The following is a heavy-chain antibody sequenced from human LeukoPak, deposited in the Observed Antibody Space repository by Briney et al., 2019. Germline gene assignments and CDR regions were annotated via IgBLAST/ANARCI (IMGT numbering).Heavy chain of an antibody. J-gene: IGHJ4*02. CDR1: GFTFSSYS. V-gene: IGHV3-21*01. Sequence: PGGSLRLSCAASGFTFSSYSMNWVRQAPGKGLEWISSISSSSSYIYYADSVKGRFTISRDSAKNSLYLQMNSLRAEDTAVYYCARDSSGYYSPFDYWGQGTLVTVSS. D-gene: IGHD3-22*01. CDR3: ARDSSGYYSPFDY. CDR2: ISSSSSYI.